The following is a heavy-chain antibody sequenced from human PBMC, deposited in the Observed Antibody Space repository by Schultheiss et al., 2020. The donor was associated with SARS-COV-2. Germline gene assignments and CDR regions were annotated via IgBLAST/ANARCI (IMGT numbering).Heavy chain of an antibody. D-gene: IGHD2-2*01. Sequence: ASVKVSCKASEYTFTGYYMHWVRQAPGQGLEWMGIINPSGGSTSYAQKFQGRVTITADKSTSTAYMELSSLRSEDTAVYYCAGPTAHRLHCSSTSCYPYYYYYGMDVWGQGTTVTVSS. CDR1: EYTFTGYY. CDR2: INPSGGST. V-gene: IGHV1-46*01. CDR3: AGPTAHRLHCSSTSCYPYYYYYGMDV. J-gene: IGHJ6*02.